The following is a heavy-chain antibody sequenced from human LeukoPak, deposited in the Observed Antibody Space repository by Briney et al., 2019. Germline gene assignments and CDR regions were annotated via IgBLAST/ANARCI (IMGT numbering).Heavy chain of an antibody. Sequence: GGSLRLSCAASGFTFSSYSMNGVRQAPGKGLEWVSSISSASSYIYYADSVKGRFTISRDNAKNSLYLQMNSLRAEDTAVYYCARVVAAVGSYHFDCWGQGTLVTVSS. CDR1: GFTFSSYS. CDR3: ARVVAAVGSYHFDC. J-gene: IGHJ4*02. D-gene: IGHD6-13*01. V-gene: IGHV3-21*04. CDR2: ISSASSYI.